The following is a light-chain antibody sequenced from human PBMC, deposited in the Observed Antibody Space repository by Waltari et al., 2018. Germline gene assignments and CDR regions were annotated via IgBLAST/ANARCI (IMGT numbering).Light chain of an antibody. V-gene: IGLV3-25*03. CDR3: QSGDSNGRLWV. J-gene: IGLJ3*02. Sequence: SYELTQPPSVSVSPGQTARITCSADKLADQYVYWYQQKPGQSPVLVIYRNNERPSGIPERFSGSTSGTTVTLTISGVQAEDEADYCCQSGDSNGRLWVFGGGTKLTVL. CDR2: RNN. CDR1: KLADQY.